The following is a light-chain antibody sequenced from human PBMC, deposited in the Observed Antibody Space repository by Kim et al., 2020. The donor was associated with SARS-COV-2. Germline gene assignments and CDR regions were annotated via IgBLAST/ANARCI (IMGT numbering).Light chain of an antibody. CDR1: QSVGTN. CDR3: QQYADWPPWT. Sequence: EMAVTQSPATLSVSPGERATLSCRASQSVGTNLAWYQQRPGQAPRLLIYSASIRAIGIPARFSGSGSGTDFTLTISSLQSEDLAVYYCQQYADWPPWTFGQGTKVDIK. V-gene: IGKV3-15*01. CDR2: SAS. J-gene: IGKJ1*01.